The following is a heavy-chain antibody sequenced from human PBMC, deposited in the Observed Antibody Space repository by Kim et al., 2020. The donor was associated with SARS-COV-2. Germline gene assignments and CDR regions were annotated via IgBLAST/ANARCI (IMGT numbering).Heavy chain of an antibody. V-gene: IGHV4-31*03. Sequence: SETLSLTCTVSGGSISSGGYYCSWIRQHPGKGLEWIGYIYYSGSTYYNPSLKSRVTISVDTSKNQFSLKLSSVTAADTAVYYCARDGGYCSGGSCYSKGAFDIWGQGTMVTVSS. CDR2: IYYSGST. CDR1: GGSISSGGYY. D-gene: IGHD2-15*01. CDR3: ARDGGYCSGGSCYSKGAFDI. J-gene: IGHJ3*02.